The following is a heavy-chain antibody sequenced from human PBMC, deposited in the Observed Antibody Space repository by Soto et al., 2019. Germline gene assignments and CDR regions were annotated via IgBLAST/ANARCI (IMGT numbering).Heavy chain of an antibody. CDR2: ISYDGSNK. D-gene: IGHD4-17*01. CDR3: AKEWYGDIPGSYYFDY. CDR1: GFTFSSYG. V-gene: IGHV3-30*18. Sequence: GGSLRLSCAASGFTFSSYGMHWVRQAPGKGLEWVAVISYDGSNKYYADSVKGRFTISRDNSKNTLYLQMNSLRAEDTAVYYCAKEWYGDIPGSYYFDYWGQGTLVTVSS. J-gene: IGHJ4*02.